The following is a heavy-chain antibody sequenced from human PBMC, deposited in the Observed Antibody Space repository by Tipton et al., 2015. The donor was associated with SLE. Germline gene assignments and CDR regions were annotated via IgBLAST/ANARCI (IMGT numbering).Heavy chain of an antibody. D-gene: IGHD4-23*01. J-gene: IGHJ4*02. CDR1: GGSISSYY. CDR2: IYYSGST. Sequence: TLSLTCTVSGGSISSYYWSWIRQPPGKGLEWIGYIYYSGSTNYNPSLKSRVTISVDTSKNQFSLKLSSVTAADTAVYYCARDRLRWFTDWGQGTLVTVSS. V-gene: IGHV4-59*12. CDR3: ARDRLRWFTD.